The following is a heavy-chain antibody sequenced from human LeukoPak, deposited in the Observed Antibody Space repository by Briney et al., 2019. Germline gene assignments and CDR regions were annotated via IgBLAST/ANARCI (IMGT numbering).Heavy chain of an antibody. Sequence: GASVKVSCKASGYTFTGYYMHWVRQAPGQGLEWMGWINPNSGGTIYAQKFQGRVTLTRDTSISTAYMEFSRLKSDDTAIYYCAGGPTPRSTDWYSSGSTTPYDYWGQGSLVTVSS. CDR3: AGGPTPRSTDWYSSGSTTPYDY. D-gene: IGHD6-19*01. J-gene: IGHJ4*02. CDR1: GYTFTGYY. V-gene: IGHV1-2*02. CDR2: INPNSGGT.